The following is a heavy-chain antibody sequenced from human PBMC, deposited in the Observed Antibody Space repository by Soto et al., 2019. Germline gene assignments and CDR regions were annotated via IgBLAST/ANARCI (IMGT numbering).Heavy chain of an antibody. CDR2: IIPIFGTA. V-gene: IGHV1-69*06. CDR1: GGTFSSYA. D-gene: IGHD3-3*01. CDR3: ARVFGNYDFWSGYFYYYGMDV. Sequence: ASVKVSCKASGGTFSSYAISWVRQAPGQGLEWMGGIIPIFGTANYAQKFQGRVTITADKSTSTAYMELSSLRSEDTAVYYCARVFGNYDFWSGYFYYYGMDVWGQGTTVTVSS. J-gene: IGHJ6*02.